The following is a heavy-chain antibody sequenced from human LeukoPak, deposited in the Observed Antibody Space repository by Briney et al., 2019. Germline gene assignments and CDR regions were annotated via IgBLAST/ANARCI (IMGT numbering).Heavy chain of an antibody. CDR1: GGSISSYY. Sequence: KPSGTLSLTRTVSGGSISSYYWSWVRQPPGEGPEWIGYIYYSGSTNYNPSLKSRVTISVDTSKNQFSLKLSSVTAADTAVYYCAREVITMVRGVIDWYFDLWGRGTLVTVSS. CDR2: IYYSGST. J-gene: IGHJ2*01. CDR3: AREVITMVRGVIDWYFDL. D-gene: IGHD3-10*01. V-gene: IGHV4-59*01.